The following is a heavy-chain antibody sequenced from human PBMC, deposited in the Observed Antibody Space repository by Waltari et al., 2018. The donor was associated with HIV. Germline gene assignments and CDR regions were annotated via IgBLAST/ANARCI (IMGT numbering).Heavy chain of an antibody. CDR3: ASTARGAVTTYY. D-gene: IGHD4-17*01. CDR2: IWYDGSNK. J-gene: IGHJ4*02. CDR1: GFTFSSYG. Sequence: QVQLVESGGGVVQPGRSLRLSCAASGFTFSSYGMHWVRQAPGKGLEWVAVIWYDGSNKYYADSVKGRFTISRDNSKNTLYLQMNSLRAEDTAVYYCASTARGAVTTYYWGQGTLVTVSS. V-gene: IGHV3-33*01.